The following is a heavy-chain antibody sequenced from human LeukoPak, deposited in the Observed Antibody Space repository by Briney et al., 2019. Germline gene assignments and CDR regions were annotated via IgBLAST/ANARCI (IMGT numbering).Heavy chain of an antibody. CDR1: GITVSTNY. J-gene: IGHJ4*02. CDR2: IYRGGDT. V-gene: IGHV3-66*01. D-gene: IGHD5-24*01. Sequence: GGSLRLSCVISGITVSTNYMSWVRQAPGKGLEWISVIYRGGDTYYADSVKGRFTISRDNAKNSLYLQMNSLRAEDTAVYYCVRDRGWLTFDSWGQGTLVTVSS. CDR3: VRDRGWLTFDS.